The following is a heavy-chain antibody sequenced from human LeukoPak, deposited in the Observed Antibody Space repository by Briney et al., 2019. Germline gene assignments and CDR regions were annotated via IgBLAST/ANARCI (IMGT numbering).Heavy chain of an antibody. CDR3: TNGGGSYSWFDP. V-gene: IGHV1-46*01. CDR1: GYTFTSYY. J-gene: IGHJ5*02. D-gene: IGHD1-26*01. Sequence: ASVKVSCKASGYTFTSYYMHWVRQAPGQGLEWMGIINPSGGSTSYAQKFQGRVTMTRDTSTSTVYMELTSLTSEDTAVYYCTNGGGSYSWFDPWGQGTLVTVSS. CDR2: INPSGGST.